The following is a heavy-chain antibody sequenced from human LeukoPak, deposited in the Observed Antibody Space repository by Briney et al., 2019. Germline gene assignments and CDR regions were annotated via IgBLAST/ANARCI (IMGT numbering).Heavy chain of an antibody. Sequence: SVKVSCKASGGTFSIYTISLVRQAPGQGLEWMGRIITIIDIANYVQKFQGRVTITADKSTSTAYMDLSSLRSEDTAVYYCARSIAVAAPFDYWGQETLVTVSS. D-gene: IGHD6-19*01. J-gene: IGHJ4*02. CDR3: ARSIAVAAPFDY. CDR1: GGTFSIYT. CDR2: IITIIDIA. V-gene: IGHV1-69*02.